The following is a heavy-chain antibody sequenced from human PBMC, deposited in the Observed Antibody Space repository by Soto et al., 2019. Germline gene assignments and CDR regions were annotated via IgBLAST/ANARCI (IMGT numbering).Heavy chain of an antibody. CDR2: ISAYNGNT. V-gene: IGHV1-18*01. D-gene: IGHD5-18*01. CDR1: GYTFTSYG. Sequence: QVQLVQSGAEVKKPGASVKVSRKASGYTFTSYGISWVRQAPGQGLEGMGWISAYNGNTKYAQKLQGRVTMTTKTPTSTAYIELRSMSSNDTAVYYCARHPALPVDTAQKFDYWGQGTLVTVSS. CDR3: ARHPALPVDTAQKFDY. J-gene: IGHJ4*02.